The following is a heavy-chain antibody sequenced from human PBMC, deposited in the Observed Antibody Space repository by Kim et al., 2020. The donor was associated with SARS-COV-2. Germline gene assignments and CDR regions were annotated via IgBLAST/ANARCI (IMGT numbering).Heavy chain of an antibody. D-gene: IGHD3-22*01. CDR2: IKQDGSEK. Sequence: GGSLRLSCAASGFTFSSYCMSWVRQAPGKGLEWVANIKQDGSEKYYVDSVKGRFTISRDNAKNTLYLQMNSLRAEDTAVYYCAGDEYDRSGYYFVDAFDIWGQGTLVTVSS. J-gene: IGHJ3*02. CDR1: GFTFSSYC. CDR3: AGDEYDRSGYYFVDAFDI. V-gene: IGHV3-7*01.